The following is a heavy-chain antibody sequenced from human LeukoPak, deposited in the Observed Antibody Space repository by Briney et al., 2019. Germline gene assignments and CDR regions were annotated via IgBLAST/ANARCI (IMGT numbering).Heavy chain of an antibody. CDR2: ISGSGGST. Sequence: GGSLRLSCAASGFTFTINSMNWVRQAPGKGLEWVSGISGSGGSTYYADSVKGRFTISRDNSKNTLYLQMNSLRAEDTAVYYCAKDFYYYDSSGLNWFDPWGQGTLVTVSS. D-gene: IGHD3-22*01. CDR3: AKDFYYYDSSGLNWFDP. J-gene: IGHJ5*02. CDR1: GFTFTINS. V-gene: IGHV3-23*01.